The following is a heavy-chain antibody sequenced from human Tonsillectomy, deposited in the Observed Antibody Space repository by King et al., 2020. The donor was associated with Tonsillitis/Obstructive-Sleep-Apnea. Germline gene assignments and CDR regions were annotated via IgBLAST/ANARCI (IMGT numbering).Heavy chain of an antibody. CDR3: ARHYYGSGSYQRYFDY. V-gene: IGHV4-59*01. J-gene: IGHJ4*02. CDR2: IYYSGST. D-gene: IGHD3-10*01. Sequence: VQLQESGPGLVKPSETLSLTCTVSGGSISSYYWSWIRQPPGKGLEWIGYIYYSGSTNYNPSLKSRVTISVDTSKNQFSLKLSSVTAADTAVSYCARHYYGSGSYQRYFDYWGQGTLVTVSS. CDR1: GGSISSYY.